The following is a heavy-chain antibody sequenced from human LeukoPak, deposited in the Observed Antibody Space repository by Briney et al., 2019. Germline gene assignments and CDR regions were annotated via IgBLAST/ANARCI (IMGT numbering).Heavy chain of an antibody. CDR3: ARVGRSRAARLIDY. Sequence: SETLSLTCAVYGGSFSGYYWSWIRQPPGEGLEWIGEINHSGSTNYNPSLKSRVTISVDTSKNQFSLKLSSVTAADTAVYYCARVGRSRAARLIDYWGQGTLVTVSS. J-gene: IGHJ4*02. D-gene: IGHD6-6*01. CDR2: INHSGST. CDR1: GGSFSGYY. V-gene: IGHV4-34*01.